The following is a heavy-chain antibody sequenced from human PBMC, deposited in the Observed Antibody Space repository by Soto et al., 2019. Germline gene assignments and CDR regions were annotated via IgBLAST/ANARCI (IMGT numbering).Heavy chain of an antibody. CDR2: ISYDESNK. Sequence: CIRICSAASGLTLNSSGMDGVRKKQGKGLEWVAVISYDESNKYYADSVKGRFTISRDNSKNTLYLQMNSLRAEDTAVYYCAKEMWYYYGSGSPDYYYYGMDVWGQGTTVTVSS. D-gene: IGHD3-10*01. CDR1: GLTLNSSG. J-gene: IGHJ6*02. CDR3: AKEMWYYYGSGSPDYYYYGMDV. V-gene: IGHV3-30*18.